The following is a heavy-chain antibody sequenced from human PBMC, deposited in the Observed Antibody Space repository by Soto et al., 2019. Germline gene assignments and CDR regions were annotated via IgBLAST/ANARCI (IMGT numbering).Heavy chain of an antibody. CDR3: ARKGVTMVRGAGGGADY. D-gene: IGHD3-10*01. V-gene: IGHV4-61*01. CDR1: GGSVSSGSYY. CDR2: IYYSGST. J-gene: IGHJ4*02. Sequence: SETLSLTCTVSGGSVSSGSYYWSWIRQPPGKGLEWIGYIYYSGSTNYNPSLKSRVTISVDTSKNQFSLKLSSVTAADTAVYYCARKGVTMVRGAGGGADYWGQGTLVTVSS.